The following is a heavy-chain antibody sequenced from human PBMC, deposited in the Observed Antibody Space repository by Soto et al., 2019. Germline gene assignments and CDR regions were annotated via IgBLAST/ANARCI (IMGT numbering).Heavy chain of an antibody. CDR2: IWNDGSNE. V-gene: IGHV3-33*08. CDR3: ARDQTDSGGYSDS. J-gene: IGHJ4*02. CDR1: GFTFSSYD. D-gene: IGHD3-22*01. Sequence: GGSLRLSCAASGFTFSSYDMHWVRQAPGKGLEWLAIIWNDGSNEYYADSVKGRFTISRDNSKNTVYLQVSNLRAEDTAVYFCARDQTDSGGYSDSWGQGTLVTVSS.